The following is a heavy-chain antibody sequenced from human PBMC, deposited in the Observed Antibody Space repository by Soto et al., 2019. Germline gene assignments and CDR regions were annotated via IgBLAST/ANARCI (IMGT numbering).Heavy chain of an antibody. CDR2: IYYSGNT. CDR3: ARASYDSSTYYLDY. V-gene: IGHV4-30-4*01. Sequence: QVQLQESGPGLVKPSQTLSLTCTVSGASISSGDYYWTWIRQPPGKGLEWIGSIYYSGNTYYNPSLKSRVTIXVXPAXNQFSLKLSSVTAADTAVYYCARASYDSSTYYLDYWGQGTLVTVSS. CDR1: GASISSGDYY. J-gene: IGHJ4*02. D-gene: IGHD3-22*01.